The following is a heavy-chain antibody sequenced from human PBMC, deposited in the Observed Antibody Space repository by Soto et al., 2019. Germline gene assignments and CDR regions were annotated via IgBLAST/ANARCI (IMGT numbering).Heavy chain of an antibody. CDR1: GYTFTSYY. J-gene: IGHJ6*02. D-gene: IGHD6-19*01. V-gene: IGHV1-46*01. CDR2: INPSGGST. Sequence: AASVKVSCKASGYTFTSYYMHWVRQAPGQGLEWMGIINPSGGSTSYAQKFQGRVTMTRDTSTSTVYMELSSLRSEDTAVYYCARDHRGWYGYYYYGMDVWGQGTTVTVS. CDR3: ARDHRGWYGYYYYGMDV.